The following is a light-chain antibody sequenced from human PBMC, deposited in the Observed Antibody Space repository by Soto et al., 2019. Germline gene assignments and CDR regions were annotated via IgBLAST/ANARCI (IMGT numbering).Light chain of an antibody. CDR2: GAS. CDR1: QSVSNN. V-gene: IGKV3-15*01. CDR3: QQYNTWSPLT. Sequence: EIVMTPSPATLSVSPGERATLSCRASQSVSNNLAWYQQKPGQAPRLLIYGASTRATGIPARFSGSGSGTEFTLTISGLQSEDFAVYYCQQYNTWSPLTFGGGTKVDTK. J-gene: IGKJ4*01.